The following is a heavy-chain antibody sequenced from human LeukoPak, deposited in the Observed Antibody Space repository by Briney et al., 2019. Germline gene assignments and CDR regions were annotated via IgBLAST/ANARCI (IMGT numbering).Heavy chain of an antibody. CDR2: IYHSGST. CDR3: ARAGGDIVVVPAAIPGGWFDP. Sequence: SETLSLTCTVSGYHISSGYYWGWIRQPPGKGLEWIGSIYHSGSTYYNPSLKSRVTISVDTSKNQFSLKLSSVTAADTAVYYCARAGGDIVVVPAAIPGGWFDPWGQGTLVTVSS. J-gene: IGHJ5*02. CDR1: GYHISSGYY. V-gene: IGHV4-38-2*02. D-gene: IGHD2-2*01.